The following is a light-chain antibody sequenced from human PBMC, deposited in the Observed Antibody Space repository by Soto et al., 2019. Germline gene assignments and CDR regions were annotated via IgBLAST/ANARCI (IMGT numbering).Light chain of an antibody. CDR2: DVS. CDR1: SSDVGGYNS. V-gene: IGLV2-11*01. J-gene: IGLJ1*01. CDR3: CSYTGSYTYV. Sequence: QPVLTQPRSVSGSPGQSVTISCTGTSSDVGGYNSVSWYQQHPGKAPKLMIFDVSKWPSGVPDRFSGSKSGNTASLTISGLQAEDEADYYCCSYTGSYTYVFGTGTKLTVL.